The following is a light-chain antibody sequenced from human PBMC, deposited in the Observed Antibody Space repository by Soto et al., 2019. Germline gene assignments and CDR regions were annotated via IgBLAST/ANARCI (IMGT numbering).Light chain of an antibody. J-gene: IGLJ2*01. CDR2: DVS. CDR1: SSDVGGYNY. Sequence: QSALTQPASVSGSPGQSITISCTGTSSDVGGYNYVSWYQQHPGKAPKLMIYDVSNRPSGLSNRFSGSKSGNTASLTISGLQAEDEADYYCRSYPGSSTLFGAGTKLTVL. CDR3: RSYPGSSTL. V-gene: IGLV2-14*01.